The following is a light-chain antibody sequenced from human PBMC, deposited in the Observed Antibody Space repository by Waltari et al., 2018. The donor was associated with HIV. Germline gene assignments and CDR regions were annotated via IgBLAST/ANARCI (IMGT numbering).Light chain of an antibody. J-gene: IGLJ2*01. CDR3: QVWVDSRDVDVI. CDR1: HFGGQL. Sequence: SCALTHPPPVSVAPGKTARLPRGGHHFGGQLVHWYQQKPGQAPVSVICNDSVRPSGIPEGFSGSNAGNTATLTISRVEGGDEADYYCQVWVDSRDVDVIFGGGTKLTVL. CDR2: NDS. V-gene: IGLV3-21*04.